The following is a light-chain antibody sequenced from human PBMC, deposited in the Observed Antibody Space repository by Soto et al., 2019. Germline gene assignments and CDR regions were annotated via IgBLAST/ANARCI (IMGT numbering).Light chain of an antibody. J-gene: IGLJ1*01. CDR2: EVS. CDR3: SSYRSSTTFV. V-gene: IGLV2-14*01. CDR1: SSDVGGYKH. Sequence: QSVLTQPASVSGSPGQSITISCTGTSSDVGGYKHVSWYQHHPGKAPKPMIYEVSNRPSGVSNRFSGSKSGYTASLTISGLQAEDEADYYCSSYRSSTTFVFGTGTKVTVL.